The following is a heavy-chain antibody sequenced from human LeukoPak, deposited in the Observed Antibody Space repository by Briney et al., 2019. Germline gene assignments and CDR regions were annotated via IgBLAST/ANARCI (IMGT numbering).Heavy chain of an antibody. D-gene: IGHD5-12*01. CDR2: ISSSSSYI. CDR3: ARDGYSGYAFDY. CDR1: GFTFSSYS. Sequence: GGSLRLSCAASGFTFSSYSMNWVRRAPGKGLEWVSSISSSSSYIYYADSVKGRFTISRDNAKNSLYLQMNSLRAEDTAVYYCARDGYSGYAFDYWGQGTLVTVSS. J-gene: IGHJ4*02. V-gene: IGHV3-21*01.